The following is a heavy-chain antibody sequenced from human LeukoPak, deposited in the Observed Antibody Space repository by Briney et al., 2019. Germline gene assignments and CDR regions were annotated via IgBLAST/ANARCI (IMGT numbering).Heavy chain of an antibody. J-gene: IGHJ4*02. V-gene: IGHV1-69*13. CDR2: IIPIFGTA. Sequence: ASVKVSCKASGGTFSSYAISWVRQAPGQGLEWMGGIIPIFGTANYAQKFQGRVTITADESTSTAYMELSSLRSEDTAVYYCARNGRYGDPGDYWGQGTLVTVSS. CDR1: GGTFSSYA. D-gene: IGHD4-17*01. CDR3: ARNGRYGDPGDY.